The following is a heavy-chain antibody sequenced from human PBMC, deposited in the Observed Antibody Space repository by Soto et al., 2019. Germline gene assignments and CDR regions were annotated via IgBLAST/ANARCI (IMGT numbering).Heavy chain of an antibody. CDR1: GGSFSGYY. CDR2: INHSGST. D-gene: IGHD6-19*01. V-gene: IGHV4-34*01. CDR3: ASWRGAVAGTVDWFDP. Sequence: QVQLQRWGAGLLKPSETLSLTCAVYGGSFSGYYWSWIRQPPGKGLEWIGEINHSGSTNYNPSLKSRVTISVDTSKNQFSLKLSSVTAADTAVYYCASWRGAVAGTVDWFDPWGQGTLVTVSS. J-gene: IGHJ5*02.